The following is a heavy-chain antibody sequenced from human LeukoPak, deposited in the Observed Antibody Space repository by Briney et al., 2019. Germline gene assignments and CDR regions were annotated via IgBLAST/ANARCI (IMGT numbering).Heavy chain of an antibody. CDR3: AKRGVGATFPYYFDY. Sequence: QPGGSLRLSCAASGFIFSSYGMHWVRQAPGKGLEWVSSISISGGSTYYADSVKGRFTISRDNSKNTLYLQMNSLRAEDTAVYYCAKRGVGATFPYYFDYWGQGTLVTVSS. CDR1: GFIFSSYG. V-gene: IGHV3-23*01. J-gene: IGHJ4*02. D-gene: IGHD1-26*01. CDR2: ISISGGST.